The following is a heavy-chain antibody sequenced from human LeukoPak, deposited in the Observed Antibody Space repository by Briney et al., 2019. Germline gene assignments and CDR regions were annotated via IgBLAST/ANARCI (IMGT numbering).Heavy chain of an antibody. D-gene: IGHD2-15*01. J-gene: IGHJ4*02. Sequence: PGGSLRLSCATSGFIFSTYEMNWVRQAPGKGLEWVAHISRSGTALYYADSVKGRFTISRDNARNSLDLQMNSLRAEDTAVYYCAKWSELPYFVYWGQGAPVTVSS. CDR2: ISRSGTAL. CDR1: GFIFSTYE. CDR3: AKWSELPYFVY. V-gene: IGHV3-48*03.